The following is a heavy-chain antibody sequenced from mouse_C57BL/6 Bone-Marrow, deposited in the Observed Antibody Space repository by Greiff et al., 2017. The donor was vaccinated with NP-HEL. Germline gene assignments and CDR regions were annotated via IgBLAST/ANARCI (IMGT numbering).Heavy chain of an antibody. V-gene: IGHV1-50*01. D-gene: IGHD1-1*01. CDR1: GYTFTSYW. CDR2: IDPSDSYT. J-gene: IGHJ1*03. Sequence: QVQLQQPGAELVKPGASVKLSCKASGYTFTSYWMQWVKQRPGQGLEWIGEIDPSDSYTNYNQKFKGKATLTVDTSSSTAYMQLSSLTSEDSAVYYCARESPFSTTVVEWYFDVWGTGTTVTVSS. CDR3: ARESPFSTTVVEWYFDV.